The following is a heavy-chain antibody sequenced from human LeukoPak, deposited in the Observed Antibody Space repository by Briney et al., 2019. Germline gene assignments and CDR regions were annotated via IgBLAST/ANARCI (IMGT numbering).Heavy chain of an antibody. Sequence: PGGSLRLSCAASGFTFSSYEMNRVRQAPGKGLEWVPYISSSGSTIYYADSVKGRFTISRDNAKNSLYLQMNSLRAEDTAVYYCARSQTYSYYYDSSGYLGYWGQGTLVTVSS. D-gene: IGHD3-22*01. J-gene: IGHJ4*02. CDR3: ARSQTYSYYYDSSGYLGY. CDR1: GFTFSSYE. CDR2: ISSSGSTI. V-gene: IGHV3-48*03.